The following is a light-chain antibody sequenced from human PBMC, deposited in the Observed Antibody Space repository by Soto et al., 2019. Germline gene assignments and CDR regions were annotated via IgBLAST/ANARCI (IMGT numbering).Light chain of an antibody. Sequence: AIRMTQSPSSFSASTGDRVTITCRASQGISSYLAWYQQKPGKAPKLLIYAASTLQSGVPSRFSGSGSGTDFTLTISCLQSEDFATYYCQQYYSYPPFGQGTKVDI. V-gene: IGKV1-8*01. J-gene: IGKJ1*01. CDR2: AAS. CDR3: QQYYSYPP. CDR1: QGISSY.